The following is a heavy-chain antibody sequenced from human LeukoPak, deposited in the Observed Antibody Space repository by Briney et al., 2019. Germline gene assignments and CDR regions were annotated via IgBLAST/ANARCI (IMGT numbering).Heavy chain of an antibody. Sequence: GRSLRLSCAASGFTFSSYAMHWVRQAPGKGLEWVAVISYDGSNKYYADSVKGRFTISRDNSKNTLYLQMNSLRAEDTAVYYCAGDFMVRGVSFFDYWGQGTLVTVSS. D-gene: IGHD3-10*01. V-gene: IGHV3-30*04. CDR3: AGDFMVRGVSFFDY. CDR1: GFTFSSYA. CDR2: ISYDGSNK. J-gene: IGHJ4*02.